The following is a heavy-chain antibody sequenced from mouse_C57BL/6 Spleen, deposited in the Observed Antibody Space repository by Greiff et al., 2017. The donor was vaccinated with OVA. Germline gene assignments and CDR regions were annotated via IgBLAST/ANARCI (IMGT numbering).Heavy chain of an antibody. D-gene: IGHD2-3*01. CDR2: ISYDGSN. Sequence: EVKLMESGPGLVKPSQSLSLTCSVTGYSITSGYYWNWIRQFPGNKLEWMGYISYDGSNNYNPSLKNRISITRDTSKNQFFLKLNSVTTEDTATYYCARGVYDGYWGYWGQGTTLTVSS. CDR3: ARGVYDGYWGY. CDR1: GYSITSGYY. V-gene: IGHV3-6*01. J-gene: IGHJ2*01.